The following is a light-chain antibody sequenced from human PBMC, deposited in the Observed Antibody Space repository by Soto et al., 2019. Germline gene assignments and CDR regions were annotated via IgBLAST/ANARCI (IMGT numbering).Light chain of an antibody. V-gene: IGLV1-51*01. CDR2: DDD. Sequence: VLTQPPSVSAAPGQRVTISCSGSSSNIGGNSVSWYQQLPGTAPKLLIYDDDKRPSGIPDRFSGSKSGTSATLGITGLQTGDEADYYCGSWDSSLSAYVFGTGTKVTVL. J-gene: IGLJ1*01. CDR3: GSWDSSLSAYV. CDR1: SSNIGGNS.